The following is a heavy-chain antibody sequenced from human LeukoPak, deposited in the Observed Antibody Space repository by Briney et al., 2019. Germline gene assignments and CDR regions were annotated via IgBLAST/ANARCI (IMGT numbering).Heavy chain of an antibody. Sequence: GGSLSLSCAASEFTFTNFWMSWVRQAPGKGLEWVANTNRDGSEKYYVDSVKGRVTISRDNVMNFLYLQLNSLRVDDTAVYFCARDSASCRGCAFDIWGQGTVVTVSS. J-gene: IGHJ3*02. V-gene: IGHV3-7*01. CDR2: TNRDGSEK. CDR3: ARDSASCRGCAFDI. D-gene: IGHD2-2*01. CDR1: EFTFTNFW.